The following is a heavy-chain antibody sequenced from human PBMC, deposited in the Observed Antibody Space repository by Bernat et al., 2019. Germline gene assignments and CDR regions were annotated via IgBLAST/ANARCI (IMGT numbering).Heavy chain of an antibody. CDR2: FDPEDGET. V-gene: IGHV1-24*01. CDR1: GYTFTNYG. CDR3: ATDSAYPFDY. J-gene: IGHJ4*02. D-gene: IGHD3-10*01. Sequence: QVQLVQSGAEVKKPGASVKVSCKASGYTFTNYGISWVRQAPGQGLEWMGGFDPEDGETIYAQKFQGRVTMTEDTSTDTAYMELSSLRSEDTAVYYCATDSAYPFDYWGQGTLVTVSS.